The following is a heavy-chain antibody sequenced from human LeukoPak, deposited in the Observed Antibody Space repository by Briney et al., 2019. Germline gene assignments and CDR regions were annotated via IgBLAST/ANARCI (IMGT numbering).Heavy chain of an antibody. CDR1: GYTFTGYY. D-gene: IGHD6-13*01. V-gene: IGHV1-2*02. CDR2: INPNSGGT. Sequence: GASVKVSCKASGYTFTGYYMHWVRQAPGQGLEWMGWINPNSGGTNYAQKFQGRVTMTRDTSISTAYMELSRLRSDDTAVYYCARARSYSSSWYKVWFDPWGQGTLVTVSS. CDR3: ARARSYSSSWYKVWFDP. J-gene: IGHJ5*02.